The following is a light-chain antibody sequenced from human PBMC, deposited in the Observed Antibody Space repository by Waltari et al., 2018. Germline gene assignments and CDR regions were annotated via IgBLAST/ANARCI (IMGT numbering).Light chain of an antibody. CDR3: QKYGTLPAT. CDR2: DAS. V-gene: IGKV3-20*01. CDR1: QSVSRT. J-gene: IGKJ1*01. Sequence: SLSPGERATLSCRASQSVSRTLAWYQQKPGQAPRLLIYDASIRATGIPDRFSGSGSGTDFSLTISRLEPEDFAVYYCQKYGTLPATFGQGTKVEIK.